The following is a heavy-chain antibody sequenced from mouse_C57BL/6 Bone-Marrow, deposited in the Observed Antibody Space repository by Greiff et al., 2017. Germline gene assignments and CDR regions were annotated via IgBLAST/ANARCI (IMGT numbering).Heavy chain of an antibody. CDR3: ARVGGYGPYYFDY. Sequence: QVHVKQSGAELARPGASVKLSCKASGYTFTSYGISWVKQRTGQGLEWIGEIYPRSGNTYYNEKFKGKAKLTADKSSSTAYKALRSLTSEDSAVDFCARVGGYGPYYFDYGGQGTTLTVSS. CDR1: GYTFTSYG. V-gene: IGHV1-81*01. CDR2: IYPRSGNT. D-gene: IGHD2-10*02. J-gene: IGHJ2*01.